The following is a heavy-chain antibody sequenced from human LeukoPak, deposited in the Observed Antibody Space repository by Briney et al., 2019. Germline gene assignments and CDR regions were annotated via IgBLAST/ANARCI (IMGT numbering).Heavy chain of an antibody. V-gene: IGHV4-34*01. D-gene: IGHD6-19*01. CDR3: ARRSQWLVRAFDY. CDR1: GVSFSGYY. Sequence: SETLSLTCAVYGVSFSGYYWRWIRQPPGKGLEWIGEINHSGSTNYNPSLKNRVTISVDTSKNQFALKLSSVTAADTAVYYCARRSQWLVRAFDYWGQGTLVTVSS. CDR2: INHSGST. J-gene: IGHJ4*02.